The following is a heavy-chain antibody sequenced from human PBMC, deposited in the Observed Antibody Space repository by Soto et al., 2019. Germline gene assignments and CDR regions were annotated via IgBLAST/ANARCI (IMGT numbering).Heavy chain of an antibody. J-gene: IGHJ4*02. Sequence: QVQLVQSGAEAKKPGASVKVSCKASGYTFTSYAMHSVRQAPGQRLEWMGWINAGNGNTKYSQKFQGRVTITRDTSASTAYMELSSLRSEDTAVYYCARSIVVVTALDYWGQGTLVTVSS. V-gene: IGHV1-3*01. CDR2: INAGNGNT. CDR1: GYTFTSYA. D-gene: IGHD2-21*02. CDR3: ARSIVVVTALDY.